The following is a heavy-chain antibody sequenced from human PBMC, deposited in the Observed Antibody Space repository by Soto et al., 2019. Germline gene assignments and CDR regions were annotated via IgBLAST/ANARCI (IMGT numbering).Heavy chain of an antibody. CDR2: ITYDGSNK. J-gene: IGHJ4*02. V-gene: IGHV3-30*03. D-gene: IGHD3-3*01. CDR3: ASCFGVVTACIPFDY. Sequence: PGGSLRLSCAASGFTFTSYAMSWVRQAPGKGLEWVAVITYDGSNKYYADSVKGRFTISRDNSKNTLYLQMNSLRAEDTAVYYCASCFGVVTACIPFDYWGQGTLVTVSS. CDR1: GFTFTSYA.